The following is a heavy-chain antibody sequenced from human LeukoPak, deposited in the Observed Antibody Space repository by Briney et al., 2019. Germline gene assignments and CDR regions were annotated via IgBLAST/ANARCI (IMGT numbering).Heavy chain of an antibody. V-gene: IGHV3-48*04. J-gene: IGHJ4*02. CDR1: GFTFSSYW. Sequence: GGSLRLSCAASGFTFSSYWMHWVRQAPGKGLEWVSYISSSGSTIYYADSVKGRFTISRDNAKNSLYLQMNSLRAEDTAVYYCARDSRYSSGWYYFDYWGQGTLVTVSS. CDR2: ISSSGSTI. D-gene: IGHD6-19*01. CDR3: ARDSRYSSGWYYFDY.